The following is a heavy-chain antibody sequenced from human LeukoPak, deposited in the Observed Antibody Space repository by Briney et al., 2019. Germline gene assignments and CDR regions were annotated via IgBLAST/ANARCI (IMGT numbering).Heavy chain of an antibody. Sequence: ASAKVSCKASGYTFTSYYMHWVRQAPGQGLEWMGWINPNSGGTNYAQKFQGRVTMTRDTSISTAYMELSRLRSDDTAVYYCARDKPGSGSYYRTSGNWFDPWGQGTLVTVSS. J-gene: IGHJ5*02. CDR1: GYTFTSYY. CDR3: ARDKPGSGSYYRTSGNWFDP. CDR2: INPNSGGT. V-gene: IGHV1-2*02. D-gene: IGHD3-10*01.